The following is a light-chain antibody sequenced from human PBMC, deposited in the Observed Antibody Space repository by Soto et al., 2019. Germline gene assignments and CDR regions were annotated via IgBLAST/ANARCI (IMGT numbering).Light chain of an antibody. CDR2: TAS. J-gene: IGKJ4*01. Sequence: DIQMTQSPTSLSAPVGDSVTITCRASQNIKKFLNWYQQKPGTPPKLLIYTASSVQAGFPSRFSGSGSGTDFILTISNLQPEDFATYSCQQAFSAPLTFGGGTRVEI. V-gene: IGKV1-39*01. CDR3: QQAFSAPLT. CDR1: QNIKKF.